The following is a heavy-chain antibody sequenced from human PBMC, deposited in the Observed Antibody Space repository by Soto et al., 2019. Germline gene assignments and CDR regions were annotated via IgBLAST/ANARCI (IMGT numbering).Heavy chain of an antibody. Sequence: EVQLVESGGGLVQPGGSLRLSCAASGFTFSSYGMNWVRQAPGKGLEWVSYIGGTGDVIHYADSVKGRFTISRDNAKNSLYLQLTSLRDEDTAVYYCARREVVPSYYYAVDVWGLGTTVTVSS. D-gene: IGHD2-21*01. CDR3: ARREVVPSYYYAVDV. CDR1: GFTFSSYG. J-gene: IGHJ6*02. V-gene: IGHV3-48*02. CDR2: IGGTGDVI.